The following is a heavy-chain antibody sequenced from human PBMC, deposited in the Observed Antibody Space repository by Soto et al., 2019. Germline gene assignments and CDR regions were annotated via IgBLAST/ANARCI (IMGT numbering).Heavy chain of an antibody. V-gene: IGHV4-34*01. D-gene: IGHD6-19*01. CDR3: ARGRYSSGWYGSAY. CDR1: GGSFSGYY. CDR2: INHSGST. J-gene: IGHJ4*02. Sequence: LSLTCAVYGGSFSGYYWSWIRQPPGKGLEWIGEINHSGSTNYNPSLKSRVTISVDTSKNQFSLKLSSVTAADTAVYYCARGRYSSGWYGSAYWGQGTLVTVSS.